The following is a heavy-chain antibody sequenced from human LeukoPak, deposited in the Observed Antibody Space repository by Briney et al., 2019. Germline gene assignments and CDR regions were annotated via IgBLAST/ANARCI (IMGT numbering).Heavy chain of an antibody. CDR2: IYSSGST. V-gene: IGHV4-61*02. CDR3: ARDPSYSYCYAMDV. J-gene: IGHJ6*02. CDR1: GDSISNGTYY. Sequence: SQTLSLTCIVSGDSISNGTYYWSWIRQPAGKGLEWIGRIYSSGSTNYNPSLKSRVTISVDASKNQFSLKLSSVTAADTAVYYCARDPSYSYCYAMDVWGQGTTVTVSS.